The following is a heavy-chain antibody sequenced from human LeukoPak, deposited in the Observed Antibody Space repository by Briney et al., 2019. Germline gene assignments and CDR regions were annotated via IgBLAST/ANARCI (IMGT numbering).Heavy chain of an antibody. CDR1: GGSISSSSYY. Sequence: SETLSLTCTVSGGSISSSSYYWGWIRQPPGKGLEWIGSIYYSGSTYYNPSLKSRVTISVDTSKNQFSLKLSSVTAADTAVYYCAREIWGTAYSGFDYWGQGTLVTVSS. J-gene: IGHJ4*02. V-gene: IGHV4-39*02. CDR3: AREIWGTAYSGFDY. D-gene: IGHD3-16*01. CDR2: IYYSGST.